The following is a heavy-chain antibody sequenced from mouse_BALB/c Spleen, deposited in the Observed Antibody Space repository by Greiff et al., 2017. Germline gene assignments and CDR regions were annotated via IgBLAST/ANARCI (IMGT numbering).Heavy chain of an antibody. CDR2: ISYSGST. V-gene: IGHV3-2*02. CDR1: GYSITSDYA. J-gene: IGHJ2*01. D-gene: IGHD2-1*01. CDR3: ARFGKNFDY. Sequence: EVKLLESGPGLVKPSQSLSLTCTVTGYSITSDYAWNWIRQFPGNKLEWMGYISYSGSTSYNPSLKSRISITRDTSKNQFFLQLNSVTTEDTATYYCARFGKNFDYWGQGTTLTVSS.